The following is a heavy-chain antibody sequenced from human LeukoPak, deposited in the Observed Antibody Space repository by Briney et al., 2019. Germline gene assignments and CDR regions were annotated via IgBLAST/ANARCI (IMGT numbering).Heavy chain of an antibody. CDR2: IYYSGST. CDR3: ARSITMVRGFDY. CDR1: GGSINSGGYY. J-gene: IGHJ4*02. V-gene: IGHV4-31*03. D-gene: IGHD3-10*01. Sequence: SQTLSLTCTVSGGSINSGGYYWIWIPPPPGKGLEWIRSIYYSGSTYYNPSIDSRLTLSVDTSTNHFSLTLSSVTAADTAIYFCARSITMVRGFDYWGQGTLVTVSS.